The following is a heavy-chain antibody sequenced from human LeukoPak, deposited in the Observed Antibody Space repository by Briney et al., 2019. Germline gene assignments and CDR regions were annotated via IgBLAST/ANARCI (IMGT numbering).Heavy chain of an antibody. CDR3: ARVYHYDFWSGYYGSYGMDV. CDR1: GFTFSSYS. CDR2: ISSSSSYI. V-gene: IGHV3-21*01. J-gene: IGHJ6*02. D-gene: IGHD3-3*01. Sequence: GGSLRLSCAASGFTFSSYSMNWVRQAPGKGLEWVSSISSSSSYIYYADSVKGRFTISRDNAKNSLYLQMNSLRAEDTAVYYCARVYHYDFWSGYYGSYGMDVWGQGTTVTVSS.